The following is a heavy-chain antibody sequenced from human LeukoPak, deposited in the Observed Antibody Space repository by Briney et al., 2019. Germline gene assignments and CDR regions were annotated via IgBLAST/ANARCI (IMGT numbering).Heavy chain of an antibody. CDR3: AKASDSSSYISVY. J-gene: IGHJ4*02. CDR2: ISNSGGST. V-gene: IGHV3-23*01. D-gene: IGHD6-6*01. CDR1: GFTFSSYA. Sequence: PGGSLRLSCAASGFTFSSYAMSWVRQAPGKGLEWVSTISNSGGSTYYADSVKGRFTISRDNSKNTLYLQMTSLRAEDTAVYYCAKASDSSSYISVYWGQGTLVTVSS.